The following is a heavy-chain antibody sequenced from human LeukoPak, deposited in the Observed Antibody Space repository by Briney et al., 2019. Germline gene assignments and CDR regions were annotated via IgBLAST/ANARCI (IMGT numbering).Heavy chain of an antibody. CDR1: GYTFTSYG. J-gene: IGHJ6*03. D-gene: IGHD3-22*01. Sequence: GASVKVSCKASGYTFTSYGISWVRQAPGQGLEWMGWISAYNGNTNYAQKLQGRVTMTTDTSTSTAYMELRSLRSDDTAVYYCAKGSTYYDSSGYSDYYYYMDVWGKGTTVTVSS. V-gene: IGHV1-18*01. CDR3: AKGSTYYDSSGYSDYYYYMDV. CDR2: ISAYNGNT.